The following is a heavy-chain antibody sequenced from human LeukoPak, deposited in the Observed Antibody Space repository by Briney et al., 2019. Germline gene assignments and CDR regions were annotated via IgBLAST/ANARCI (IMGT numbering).Heavy chain of an antibody. CDR1: GYIFTGYY. V-gene: IGHV1-69*04. CDR2: IIPILGIA. Sequence: ASVKVSCKSSGYIFTGYYIHWVRQAPGQGLEWMGRIIPILGIANYAQKFQGRVTITADKSTSTAYMELSSLRSEDTAVYYCARGSPDSSGYYYYYYYGMDVWGQGTTVTVSS. D-gene: IGHD3-22*01. J-gene: IGHJ6*02. CDR3: ARGSPDSSGYYYYYYYGMDV.